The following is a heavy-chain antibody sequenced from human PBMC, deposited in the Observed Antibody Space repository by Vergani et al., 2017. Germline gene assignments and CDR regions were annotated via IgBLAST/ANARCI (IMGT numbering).Heavy chain of an antibody. CDR1: GGTFSSYA. D-gene: IGHD6-13*01. J-gene: IGHJ6*02. V-gene: IGHV1-69*18. CDR2: IIPIFGTA. CDR3: ARDTAKSSSWDNYYYYDMDV. Sequence: QVQLVQSGAEVKKPGSSVKVSCKASGGTFSSYAISWVRQAPGQGLEWMGRIIPIFGTANYAQKFQGRVTITADESTSTAYMELSSLRSEDTAVYYCARDTAKSSSWDNYYYYDMDVWGQGTTVTVSS.